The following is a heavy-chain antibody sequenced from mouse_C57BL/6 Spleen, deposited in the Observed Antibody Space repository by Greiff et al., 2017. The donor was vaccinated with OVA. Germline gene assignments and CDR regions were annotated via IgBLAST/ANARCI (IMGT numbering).Heavy chain of an antibody. CDR3: AREEGYGDYAMDY. CDR2: INPNNGGT. D-gene: IGHD2-2*01. Sequence: VQLQQSGPELAKPGASVKIPCKASGYTFTDYNMDWVKQSHGKSLEWIGDINPNNGGTIYNQKFKGKATLTVDKSSSTAYMELRSLTSEDTAVYYCAREEGYGDYAMDYWGQGTSVTVSS. J-gene: IGHJ4*01. CDR1: GYTFTDYN. V-gene: IGHV1-18*01.